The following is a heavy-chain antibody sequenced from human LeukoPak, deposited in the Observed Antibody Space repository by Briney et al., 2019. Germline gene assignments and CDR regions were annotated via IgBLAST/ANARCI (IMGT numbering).Heavy chain of an antibody. CDR3: TRGPAGHWFDP. V-gene: IGHV1-2*02. CDR1: GYTFTGDY. Sequence: ASVKVSCKGSGYTFTGDYLHWVRQAPGQGREWMGWIDPNTGDTNFAQKFQGRVTMTRDTSISTAYMELSRLRSDDTAVYFCTRGPAGHWFDPWGQGTLVTVSS. J-gene: IGHJ5*02. CDR2: IDPNTGDT.